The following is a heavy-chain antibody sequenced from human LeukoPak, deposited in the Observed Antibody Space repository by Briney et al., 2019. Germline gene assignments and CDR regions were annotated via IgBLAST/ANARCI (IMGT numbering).Heavy chain of an antibody. D-gene: IGHD3-22*01. Sequence: ASVKVSCKASGYTFTDYLIHWVRQAPGQGPEWMGRISPNSGGTRYAQKFQGRVIMTRDTSITTLYMELSSLRSDDTAVYYCARDREFCDSNCYSGWFASWGQGTLVTVSS. V-gene: IGHV1-2*06. CDR1: GYTFTDYL. CDR2: ISPNSGGT. CDR3: ARDREFCDSNCYSGWFAS. J-gene: IGHJ5*01.